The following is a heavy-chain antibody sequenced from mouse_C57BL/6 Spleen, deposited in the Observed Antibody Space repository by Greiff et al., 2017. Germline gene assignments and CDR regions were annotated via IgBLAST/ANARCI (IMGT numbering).Heavy chain of an antibody. V-gene: IGHV2-2*01. J-gene: IGHJ4*01. CDR1: GFSLTSYG. D-gene: IGHD2-2*01. CDR2: IWSGGST. CDR3: ARGGYAYAMDY. Sequence: VQLVESGPGLVQPSQSLSITCTVSGFSLTSYGVHWVRQSPGKGLEWLGVIWSGGSTDYNAAFISRLSISKDNSKSQVFFKMNSLQADDTAIYYCARGGYAYAMDYWGQGTSVTVYS.